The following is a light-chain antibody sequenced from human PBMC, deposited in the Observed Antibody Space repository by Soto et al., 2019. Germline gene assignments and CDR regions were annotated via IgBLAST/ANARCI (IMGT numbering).Light chain of an antibody. CDR1: QSVSSY. CDR3: QQRSNWPGT. CDR2: DAS. J-gene: IGKJ2*01. Sequence: EIVLTQSPATLSLSPGERATLSCRASQSVSSYLAWYQQKPGKAPRLLIYDASKKATGIPTRFSGSRSGTNFTLTISSLEPEDFAVYYCQQRSNWPGTFGQGTKVDIK. V-gene: IGKV3-11*01.